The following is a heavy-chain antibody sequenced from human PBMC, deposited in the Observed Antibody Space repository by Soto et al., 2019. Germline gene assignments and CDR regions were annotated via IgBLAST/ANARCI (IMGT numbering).Heavy chain of an antibody. Sequence: SVKVSCKASGCTFSSYAISCVRQAPGQVLEWMGGIIPIFGTANYAQKFQGRVTITADESTSTAYMELSSLRSEDTAVYYCARDPNFHSVFDYWGQGTLVTVSS. CDR3: ARDPNFHSVFDY. J-gene: IGHJ4*02. CDR1: GCTFSSYA. V-gene: IGHV1-69*13. D-gene: IGHD1-26*01. CDR2: IIPIFGTA.